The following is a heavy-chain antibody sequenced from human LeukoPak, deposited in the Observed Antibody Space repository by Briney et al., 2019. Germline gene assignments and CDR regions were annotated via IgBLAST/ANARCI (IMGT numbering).Heavy chain of an antibody. D-gene: IGHD6-25*01. CDR2: INPNSGAT. CDR1: GYTFTGYY. CDR3: VTLLSNAAFDY. Sequence: GASVKVSCKASGYTFTGYYMHWVRQAPGRGFEWMGWINPNSGATNYAQKFQGRVTMTRDTSISTAYIELSSLRSDDTAVYYCVTLLSNAAFDYWGQGTLVAVSS. V-gene: IGHV1-2*02. J-gene: IGHJ4*02.